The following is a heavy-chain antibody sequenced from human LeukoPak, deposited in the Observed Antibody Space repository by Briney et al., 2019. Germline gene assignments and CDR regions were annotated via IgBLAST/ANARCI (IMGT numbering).Heavy chain of an antibody. CDR1: GFTFSSYA. V-gene: IGHV3-23*01. Sequence: GGSLRLSCAASGFTFSSYAMSWVRQAPGKGLEWASAISGSGGSTYYADSVKGRFTISRDNSKNTLYLQMNSLRAEDTAVYYCAKRGTAGYYFDYWGQGTLVTVSS. D-gene: IGHD2-8*02. CDR3: AKRGTAGYYFDY. J-gene: IGHJ4*02. CDR2: ISGSGGST.